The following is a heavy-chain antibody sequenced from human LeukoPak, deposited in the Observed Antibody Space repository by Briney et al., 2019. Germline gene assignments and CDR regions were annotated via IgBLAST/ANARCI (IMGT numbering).Heavy chain of an antibody. V-gene: IGHV3-30*03. Sequence: PGGSLRLSCVTSMFTFNNHGMHWVRQAPGEGLEWVAVIAADGGVKYYADSVRGRFILSRDNSKNTLYLQMNNVIVEDTAVYYCAREATWGQWYFDHWGQGTPVIVSS. CDR2: IAADGGVK. CDR1: MFTFNNHG. J-gene: IGHJ4*02. CDR3: AREATWGQWYFDH. D-gene: IGHD6-19*01.